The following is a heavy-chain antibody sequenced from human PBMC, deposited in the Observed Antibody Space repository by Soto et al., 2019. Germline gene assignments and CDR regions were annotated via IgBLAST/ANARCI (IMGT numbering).Heavy chain of an antibody. D-gene: IGHD2-2*01. CDR3: ARDHIVVVPAAIIYYYGMDV. CDR2: TYYRSKWYN. Sequence: SQTLSLTCAISGDSVSSNSAACNWIRQSPSRGLEWLGRTYYRSKWYNDYAVSVKSRITINPDTSKNQFSLQLNSVTPEDTAVYYCARDHIVVVPAAIIYYYGMDVWGQGTTVTVSS. V-gene: IGHV6-1*01. J-gene: IGHJ6*02. CDR1: GDSVSSNSAA.